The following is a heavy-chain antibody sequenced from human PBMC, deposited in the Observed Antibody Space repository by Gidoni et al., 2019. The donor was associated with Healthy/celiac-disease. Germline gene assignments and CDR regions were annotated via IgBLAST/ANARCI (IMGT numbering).Heavy chain of an antibody. V-gene: IGHV3-15*01. D-gene: IGHD2-2*01. CDR1: GFTFSNAW. CDR2: IKSKTDGGTT. CDR3: TTVRRDIVVVPAAEYYYYYMDV. J-gene: IGHJ6*03. Sequence: EVQLVESGGGLVKPGGSLRLSCASSGFTFSNAWMSWVRQAPGKGLEWVGRIKSKTDGGTTDYAAPVKGRFTISRDDSKNTLYLKMYSLKTEDTAVYYCTTVRRDIVVVPAAEYYYYYMDVWGKGTTVTVSS.